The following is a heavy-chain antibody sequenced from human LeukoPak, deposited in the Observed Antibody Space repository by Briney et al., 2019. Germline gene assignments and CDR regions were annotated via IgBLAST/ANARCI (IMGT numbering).Heavy chain of an antibody. CDR2: ISGSGGST. CDR3: AKSLAMALLWAKEWNALDY. D-gene: IGHD5-18*01. J-gene: IGHJ4*02. V-gene: IGHV3-23*01. Sequence: PGRSLRLSCAASGFTFSSYAMSWVRQAPGKGLEWVSAISGSGGSTYYADSVKGRFTISRDNSKNTLYLQMNSLRAEDTAVYYCAKSLAMALLWAKEWNALDYWGQGTLVTVSS. CDR1: GFTFSSYA.